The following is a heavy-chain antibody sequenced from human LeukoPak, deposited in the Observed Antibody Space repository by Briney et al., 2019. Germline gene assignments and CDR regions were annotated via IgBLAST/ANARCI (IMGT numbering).Heavy chain of an antibody. CDR2: IYYSGST. CDR3: ARPLSRLSWLDP. V-gene: IGHV4-39*01. CDR1: GGSISSSNYY. J-gene: IGHJ5*02. D-gene: IGHD2-21*01. Sequence: SETLSLTCTVSGGSISSSNYYWGWIRQPPGKGLEWIGSIYYSGSTYYNPALKSRVTISVDTSKNQFSLKLRSVTAADTAVYYCARPLSRLSWLDPWGQGTLVTVSS.